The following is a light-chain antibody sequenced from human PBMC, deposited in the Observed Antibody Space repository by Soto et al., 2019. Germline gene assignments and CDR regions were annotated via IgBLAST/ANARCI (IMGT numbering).Light chain of an antibody. CDR2: GAS. CDR1: QSVSSY. V-gene: IGKV3-20*01. J-gene: IGKJ1*01. Sequence: EIVLTQSPATLSLSPGERATLSCRASQSVSSYLAWYQQKPGQAPRLLIYGASRRATGVPDRFSGSGSGTDFTLTISRLEPEDFAVYYCQQYDNSLWTFGQGTKVDIK. CDR3: QQYDNSLWT.